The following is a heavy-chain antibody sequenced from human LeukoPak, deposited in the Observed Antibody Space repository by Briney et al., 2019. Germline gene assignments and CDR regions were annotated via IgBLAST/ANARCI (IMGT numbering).Heavy chain of an antibody. CDR3: ARGGTSSEAYHYYGMDV. D-gene: IGHD1-1*01. J-gene: IGHJ6*02. Sequence: PGGSLRLSCAASGFTFSNYGLHWVRQAPGKGLEWLAVLSYDGSRKYYTESVKGRFTISRDNSKNTLDLQMNSLRAEDTAVYYCARGGTSSEAYHYYGMDVGGQGTTVIVSS. CDR2: LSYDGSRK. CDR1: GFTFSNYG. V-gene: IGHV3-30*04.